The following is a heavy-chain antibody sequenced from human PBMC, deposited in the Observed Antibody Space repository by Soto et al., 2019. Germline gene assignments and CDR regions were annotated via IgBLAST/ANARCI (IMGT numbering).Heavy chain of an antibody. CDR3: ARTPGIAAAALEY. V-gene: IGHV1-46*01. J-gene: IGHJ4*02. D-gene: IGHD6-13*01. CDR1: GYTFSNYY. CDR2: INPSGGSS. Sequence: ASVKVSCKASGYTFSNYYLHCVRQSPGQGLEWMGVINPSGGSSSYAQKFQDRITMTRDTSTSTVYMELSSLTSEDTAVYYCARTPGIAAAALEYWGQGTLVTVSS.